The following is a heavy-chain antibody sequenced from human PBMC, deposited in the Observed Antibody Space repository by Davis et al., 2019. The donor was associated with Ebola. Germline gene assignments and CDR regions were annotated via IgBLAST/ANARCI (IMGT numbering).Heavy chain of an antibody. V-gene: IGHV3-11*06. J-gene: IGHJ4*02. CDR3: ARERWLSSYYFDY. Sequence: GESLKISCAASGFTFSDYYMSWIRQAPGKGLEWVSYISSSSSYTNYADSVKGRFTISRDSSKNTLYLQMNSLRAEDTAVYYCARERWLSSYYFDYWGQGTLVTVSS. CDR2: ISSSSSYT. D-gene: IGHD5-24*01. CDR1: GFTFSDYY.